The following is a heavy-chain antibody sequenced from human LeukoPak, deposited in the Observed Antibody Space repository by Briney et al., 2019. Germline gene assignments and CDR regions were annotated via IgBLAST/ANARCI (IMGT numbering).Heavy chain of an antibody. J-gene: IGHJ3*02. CDR1: GFTFSSYE. D-gene: IGHD2/OR15-2a*01. Sequence: GGSLRLSCAASGFTFSSYELNWVRQAPGKGLEWVSAIHGTDGRTWYPDSVKGRCTISRDNSRNTLYLQLNSLRAEDTAVYYCARDRAFPNDVFDIWGQGTMVSVSS. CDR3: ARDRAFPNDVFDI. CDR2: IHGTDGRT. V-gene: IGHV3-23*01.